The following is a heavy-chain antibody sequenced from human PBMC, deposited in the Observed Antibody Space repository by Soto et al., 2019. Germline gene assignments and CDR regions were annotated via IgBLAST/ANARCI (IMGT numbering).Heavy chain of an antibody. D-gene: IGHD2-2*01. V-gene: IGHV4-34*01. CDR2: INHSGST. CDR3: ASTSHRPYYYYGMDV. J-gene: IGHJ6*02. CDR1: GGSFSVYY. Sequence: SETLSLTCAVYGGSFSVYYWRWIRHPPGKGLEWIGEINHSGSTNYNPSLKSRVTISVDTSKNQFSLKLSSVTAADTAVYYCASTSHRPYYYYGMDVWGQGTTVTVSS.